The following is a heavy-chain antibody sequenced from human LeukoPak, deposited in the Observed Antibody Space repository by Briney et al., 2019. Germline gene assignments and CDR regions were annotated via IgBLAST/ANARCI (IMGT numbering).Heavy chain of an antibody. CDR1: GFTFSSHE. V-gene: IGHV3-48*03. CDR2: ISNGGSTI. CDR3: ATYLRFPFDF. J-gene: IGHJ4*02. D-gene: IGHD5-12*01. Sequence: GGSLRLSCAASGFTFSSHEMNWVRQAPGKGLEWVSYISNGGSTIYYADSVKGRFTISRDNAKNSLYLQMNSLRAEDTAVYYCATYLRFPFDFWGQGTLVTVSS.